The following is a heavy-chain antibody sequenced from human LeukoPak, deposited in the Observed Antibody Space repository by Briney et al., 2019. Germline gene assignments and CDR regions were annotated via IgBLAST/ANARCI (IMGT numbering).Heavy chain of an antibody. J-gene: IGHJ5*02. V-gene: IGHV3-48*04. D-gene: IGHD6-13*01. CDR3: ARDRSNIAASDGWFDP. Sequence: PGGSLRLSCATSGFTFGSYSMNWVRQAPGKGLEWVSYISSSGNTIYYADSVKGRFTISRDNAKNSLYLQMNSLRAEDTAVYYCARDRSNIAASDGWFDPWGQGTLVTVSS. CDR2: ISSSGNTI. CDR1: GFTFGSYS.